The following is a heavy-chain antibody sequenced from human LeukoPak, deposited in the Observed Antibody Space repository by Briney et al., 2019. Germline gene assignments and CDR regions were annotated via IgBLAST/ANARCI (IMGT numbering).Heavy chain of an antibody. CDR3: ARGEYGSGSYHIDY. Sequence: QSGGSLRLSCAASGFTFSSHWMSWVRQAPGKGLEWVANIKKDGSEKYYVDAVKGRFTISRDNAKNSLHLQMNSLRAEDTAVYYCARGEYGSGSYHIDYWGQGTLVTVSS. CDR2: IKKDGSEK. V-gene: IGHV3-7*01. J-gene: IGHJ4*02. CDR1: GFTFSSHW. D-gene: IGHD3-10*01.